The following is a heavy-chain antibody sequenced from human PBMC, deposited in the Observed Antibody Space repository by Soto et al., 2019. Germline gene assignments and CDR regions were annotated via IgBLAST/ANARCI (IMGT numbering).Heavy chain of an antibody. J-gene: IGHJ4*02. CDR3: ARAKTMYSSGWLGY. D-gene: IGHD6-19*01. Sequence: ASVKVSCKASGYTFTGYYMHWVRQAPGQGLEWMGWINPNSGGTNYAQKFQGWVTMTRDTSISTAYMELSRLRSDDTAVYYCARAKTMYSSGWLGYWGQGTLVTVSS. CDR1: GYTFTGYY. CDR2: INPNSGGT. V-gene: IGHV1-2*04.